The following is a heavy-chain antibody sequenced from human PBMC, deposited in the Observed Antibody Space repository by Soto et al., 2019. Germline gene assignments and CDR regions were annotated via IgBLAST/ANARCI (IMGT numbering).Heavy chain of an antibody. CDR3: ARLDSGSYPYYYYYGMDV. V-gene: IGHV5-51*01. D-gene: IGHD1-26*01. Sequence: GESLKISCKHSGFNFPTFWIAWVRQMPGKGLEWMGIIYPGDSDSRYSPSFQGQVTISADNSISTAYLQWSSLKASDTAMYYCARLDSGSYPYYYYYGMDVWGQGTTVTVSS. CDR2: IYPGDSDS. J-gene: IGHJ6*02. CDR1: GFNFPTFW.